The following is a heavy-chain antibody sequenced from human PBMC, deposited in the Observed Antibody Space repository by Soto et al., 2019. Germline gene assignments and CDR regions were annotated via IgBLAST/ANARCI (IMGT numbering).Heavy chain of an antibody. CDR3: ARGAPPFDS. Sequence: EVQLVDSGGGLVQPGGSLRLSCAASGFTVSDHYMDWVRQAPGKGLEWVGRTRNKANSYTTEYAASVKGRFTISRDDSKNSLYLQINSLKTEDTAVYYCARGAPPFDSWGQGTLVTVSS. CDR2: TRNKANSYTT. CDR1: GFTVSDHY. V-gene: IGHV3-72*01. J-gene: IGHJ4*02.